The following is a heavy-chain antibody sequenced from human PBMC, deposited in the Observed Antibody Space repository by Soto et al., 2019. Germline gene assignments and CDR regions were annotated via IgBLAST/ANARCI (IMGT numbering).Heavy chain of an antibody. CDR1: GYTFTSYY. V-gene: IGHV1-46*01. CDR3: ARGHILTGYGYYYYGMDV. Sequence: QVQLVQSGAEVKKPGASVKVSCKASGYTFTSYYMHWVRQAPGQGLEWMGIINPSGGSTSYAQKCHGRVTMTRDTSTSTVYMELSSLRSEDTAVYYCARGHILTGYGYYYYGMDVWGQGTTVTVSS. CDR2: INPSGGST. D-gene: IGHD3-9*01. J-gene: IGHJ6*02.